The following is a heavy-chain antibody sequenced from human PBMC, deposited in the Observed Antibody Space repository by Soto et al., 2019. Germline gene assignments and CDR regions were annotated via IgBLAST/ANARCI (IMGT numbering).Heavy chain of an antibody. CDR3: ARDLWPLTSGRAGRDYFDP. Sequence: ASVKVSCKASGYTFTSYGISWVRLVPGRAFEWVGWVNPDGGATNYAQKFHGRVAMTRDTSINTAYMELNALTPDDTAIYYCARDLWPLTSGRAGRDYFDPWGQGTLVTVSS. D-gene: IGHD3-10*01. V-gene: IGHV1-2*02. CDR2: VNPDGGAT. J-gene: IGHJ5*02. CDR1: GYTFTSYG.